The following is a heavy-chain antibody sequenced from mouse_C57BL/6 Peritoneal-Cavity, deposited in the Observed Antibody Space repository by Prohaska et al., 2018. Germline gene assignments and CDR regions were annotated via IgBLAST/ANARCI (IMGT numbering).Heavy chain of an antibody. CDR2: IDPNSGGT. Sequence: QVQLQQPGAELVKPGASVKLSCKASGYTFTSSWMHWVKQRPGRGLEWIGRIDPNSGGTKYNEKFKSKATLTVDKPSSTAYMQRSSLTSEDSAVYYCARRGGSLDWFAYWGQGTLVTVSA. D-gene: IGHD1-1*01. V-gene: IGHV1-72*01. CDR3: ARRGGSLDWFAY. J-gene: IGHJ3*01. CDR1: GYTFTSSW.